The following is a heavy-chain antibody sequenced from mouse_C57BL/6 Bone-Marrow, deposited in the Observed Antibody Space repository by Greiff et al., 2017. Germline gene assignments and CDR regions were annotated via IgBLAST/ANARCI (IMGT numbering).Heavy chain of an antibody. V-gene: IGHV5-9-1*02. CDR3: TRRGQLRLYYYAMDY. CDR1: GFTFSSYA. D-gene: IGHD3-2*02. J-gene: IGHJ4*01. CDR2: ISRGGDYI. Sequence: EVMLVESGEGLVKPGGSLKLSCAASGFTFSSYAMSWVRQTPEKRLEWVAYISRGGDYINYAATVKGRFTISRDNARNTLYLQMSSLKSEDTAMYYCTRRGQLRLYYYAMDYWGQGTSLTVSS.